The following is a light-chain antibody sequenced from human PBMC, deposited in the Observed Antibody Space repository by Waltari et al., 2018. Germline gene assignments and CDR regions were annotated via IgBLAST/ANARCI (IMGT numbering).Light chain of an antibody. CDR1: NSDVGAYYR. CDR2: EVS. J-gene: IGLJ2*01. V-gene: IGLV2-18*02. CDR3: ASYTPSSALV. Sequence: QSALTQPPSVSGSPGQSVTISCTGSNSDVGAYYRVSWYQQSPGTAPKVVIYEVSNRPSGVPARFSGSKSGHTASLTISGLQAEDEADYYCASYTPSSALVFGGGTKVTVL.